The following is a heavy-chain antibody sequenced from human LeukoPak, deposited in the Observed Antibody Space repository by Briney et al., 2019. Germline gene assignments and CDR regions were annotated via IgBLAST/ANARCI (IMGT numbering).Heavy chain of an antibody. J-gene: IGHJ5*01. CDR3: AKEGTTYSSTWSDS. D-gene: IGHD6-19*01. V-gene: IGHV3-30*18. CDR1: GFTFNNYG. CDR2: ISHDGSVK. Sequence: GGSLRLSCAASGFTFNNYGMQWVRQTPGKGLEWVTVISHDGSVKHYADSVKGRFTISRDTSKNTVYLQMNSLRPEDTAVYYCAKEGTTYSSTWSDSWGQGTLVTVSS.